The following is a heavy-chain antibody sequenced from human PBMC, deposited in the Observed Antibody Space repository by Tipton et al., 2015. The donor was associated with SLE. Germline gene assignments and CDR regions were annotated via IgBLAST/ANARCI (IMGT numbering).Heavy chain of an antibody. CDR2: IFTKGST. V-gene: IGHV4-61*02. CDR1: GGSVSSSFDY. Sequence: TLSLTCTLSGGSVSSSFDYWGWIRQPPGKGLEWIGRIFTKGSTNSNLSLKSRVTISLDTSKNQVSLKLSSVTAADTAVYYCARERGENTIYGKFDYWGQGVLVTVSS. J-gene: IGHJ4*02. D-gene: IGHD3-10*01. CDR3: ARERGENTIYGKFDY.